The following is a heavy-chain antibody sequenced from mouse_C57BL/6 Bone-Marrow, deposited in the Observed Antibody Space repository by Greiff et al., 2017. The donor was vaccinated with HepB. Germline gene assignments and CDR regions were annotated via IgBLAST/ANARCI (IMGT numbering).Heavy chain of an antibody. V-gene: IGHV10-1*01. D-gene: IGHD1-1*01. CDR3: VRADYYGSSSWFAY. CDR2: IRSKSNNYAT. J-gene: IGHJ3*01. Sequence: EVQLVESGGGLVQPKGSLKLSCAASGFSFNTYAMNWVRQAPGKGLEWVARIRSKSNNYATYYADSVKDRFTISRDDSESMLYLQMNNLKTEDTAMYYCVRADYYGSSSWFAYWGQGTLVTVSA. CDR1: GFSFNTYA.